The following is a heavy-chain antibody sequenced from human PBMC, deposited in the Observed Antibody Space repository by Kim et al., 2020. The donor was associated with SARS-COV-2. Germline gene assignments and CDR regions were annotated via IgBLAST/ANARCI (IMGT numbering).Heavy chain of an antibody. CDR1: GYTFTSYD. D-gene: IGHD3-16*02. CDR3: ARDLPMITFGGVIVGSEFDY. Sequence: ASVKVSCKASGYTFTSYDINWVRQATGQGLEWMGWMNPNSGNTGYAQKFQGRVTMTRNTSISTAYMELSSLRSEDTAVYYCARDLPMITFGGVIVGSEFDYWGQGTLVTVSS. CDR2: MNPNSGNT. V-gene: IGHV1-8*01. J-gene: IGHJ4*02.